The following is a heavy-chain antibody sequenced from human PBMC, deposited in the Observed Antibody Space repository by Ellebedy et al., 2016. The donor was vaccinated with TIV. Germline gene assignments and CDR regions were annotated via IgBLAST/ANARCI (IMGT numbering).Heavy chain of an antibody. D-gene: IGHD3-10*01. CDR1: GGSIGTFY. CDR2: VYYTGTT. J-gene: IGHJ6*02. CDR3: AGGSYTPYGMDV. Sequence: SETLSLTCTVSGGSIGTFYWNWIRQPPGKGLEWIGYVYYTGTTNYNPSLRSRVTISVDTSENQFSLKLNSVTAADTAVYYCAGGSYTPYGMDVWGRGTTVIVSS. V-gene: IGHV4-59*01.